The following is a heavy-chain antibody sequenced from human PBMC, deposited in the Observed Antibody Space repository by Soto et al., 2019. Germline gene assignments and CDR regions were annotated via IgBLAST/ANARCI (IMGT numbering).Heavy chain of an antibody. Sequence: QVQLVESGGGVVQPGRSLRLSCAASGFTFSSYGMHWVRRAPGKGLEWVAVIWYDGSNKYYADSVKGRFTISRDNSTNTLYLQMNSLRAEDTAVYYCARDEYVSGSLDYWGQGTLVTVSS. D-gene: IGHD3-10*01. J-gene: IGHJ4*02. CDR2: IWYDGSNK. CDR3: ARDEYVSGSLDY. CDR1: GFTFSSYG. V-gene: IGHV3-33*01.